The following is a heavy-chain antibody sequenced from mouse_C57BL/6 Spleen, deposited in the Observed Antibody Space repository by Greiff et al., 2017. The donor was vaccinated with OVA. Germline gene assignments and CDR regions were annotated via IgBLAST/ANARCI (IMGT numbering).Heavy chain of an antibody. CDR3: ARGGPLHY. J-gene: IGHJ2*01. D-gene: IGHD1-2*01. CDR1: GYTFTDYY. V-gene: IGHV1-26*01. Sequence: EVQLLQSGPELVKPGASVKISCKASGYTFTDYYMNWVKQSPGKSLEWIGDINTNNGGTCYNQKFKGKATLTVDKTSITAYMELRSLTSEDSSDYYCARGGPLHYWGQGTTLTVSS. CDR2: INTNNGGT.